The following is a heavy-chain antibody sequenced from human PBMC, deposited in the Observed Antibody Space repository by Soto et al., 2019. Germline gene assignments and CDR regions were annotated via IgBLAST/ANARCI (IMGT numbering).Heavy chain of an antibody. Sequence: QVQLQQWGAGLLKPSETLSLTCAVYGGSFSGYYWSWIRQPPGKGLEWIGEINHSGSTNYNPSLKSRVTISVDTSKNQFSLKLSSVTAADTAVYYGARRPGPLYCSGGSCYNSWFDPWGQGTLVTVSS. CDR1: GGSFSGYY. CDR3: ARRPGPLYCSGGSCYNSWFDP. J-gene: IGHJ5*02. D-gene: IGHD2-15*01. CDR2: INHSGST. V-gene: IGHV4-34*01.